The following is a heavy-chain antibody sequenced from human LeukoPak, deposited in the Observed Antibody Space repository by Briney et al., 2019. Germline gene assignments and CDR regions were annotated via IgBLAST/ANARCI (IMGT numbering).Heavy chain of an antibody. D-gene: IGHD2-2*01. J-gene: IGHJ4*02. CDR2: ISYDGRNK. V-gene: IGHV3-30*18. CDR1: GFTFNNYG. CDR3: AKGPLRGTAAAIDY. Sequence: HTGKSLRLSCAASGFTFNNYGMHWVRQAPGKGLEWVAVISYDGRNKHYPDSAKGRFTISRDISTDTLWLQMDSLRTEDTAVYYCAKGPLRGTAAAIDYWGQGTLVTVSS.